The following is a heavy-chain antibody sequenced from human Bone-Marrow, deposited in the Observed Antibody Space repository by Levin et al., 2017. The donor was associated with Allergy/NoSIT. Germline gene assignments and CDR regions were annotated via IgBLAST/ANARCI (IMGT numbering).Heavy chain of an antibody. CDR1: GGSISGYY. CDR2: VFHTGST. J-gene: IGHJ4*02. D-gene: IGHD5-12*01. Sequence: PSETLSLICTVSGGSISGYYWSWIRQSPGKGLEWIGYVFHTGSTSYNPSLKSRVTISVDTSKNQFSLKLTSVTAADTAVYFCARGGGYDFLDFWGQGTLVTVSS. V-gene: IGHV4-59*01. CDR3: ARGGGYDFLDF.